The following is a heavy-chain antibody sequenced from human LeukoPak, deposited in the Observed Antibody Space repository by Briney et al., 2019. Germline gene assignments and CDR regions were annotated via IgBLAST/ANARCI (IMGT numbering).Heavy chain of an antibody. V-gene: IGHV1-18*01. CDR1: GYTFTSYG. J-gene: IGHJ4*02. D-gene: IGHD3-10*01. CDR3: ARIAPPGAYYFDY. Sequence: GASVKVSCKASGYTFTSYGISWVRQAPGQGLEWMGWISAYNGNTNYAQKLQGRVTMTTDTSTSTAYRERRSLRSDDTAVYYCARIAPPGAYYFDYWGQGTLVTVSS. CDR2: ISAYNGNT.